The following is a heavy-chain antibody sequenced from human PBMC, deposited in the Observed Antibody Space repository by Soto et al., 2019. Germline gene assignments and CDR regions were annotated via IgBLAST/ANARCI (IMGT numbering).Heavy chain of an antibody. CDR3: VSGVLGYCSSTSCPKDYYYYGMDV. CDR2: IIPIFGTA. Sequence: SVKVSCKASGGTFSSYAISWVRQAPGQGLEWMGGIIPIFGTANYAQKFQGRVTITADESTSTAYMGLSSLRSEDTAVYYCVSGVLGYCSSTSCPKDYYYYGMDVWGQGTTVTVSS. V-gene: IGHV1-69*13. D-gene: IGHD2-2*01. CDR1: GGTFSSYA. J-gene: IGHJ6*02.